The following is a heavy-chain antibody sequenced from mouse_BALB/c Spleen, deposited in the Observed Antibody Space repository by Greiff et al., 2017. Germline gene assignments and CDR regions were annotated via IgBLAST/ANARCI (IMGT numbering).Heavy chain of an antibody. J-gene: IGHJ4*01. Sequence: VQLQQSGPGLVQPSQSLSITCTVSGFSLTSYGVHWVRQSPGKGLEWLGVIWSGGSTDYNAAFISRLSISKDNSKSQVFFKMNSLQANDTAIYYCARSPLGHYAMDYWGQGTSVTVSS. CDR2: IWSGGST. CDR1: GFSLTSYG. CDR3: ARSPLGHYAMDY. V-gene: IGHV2-2*02. D-gene: IGHD4-1*01.